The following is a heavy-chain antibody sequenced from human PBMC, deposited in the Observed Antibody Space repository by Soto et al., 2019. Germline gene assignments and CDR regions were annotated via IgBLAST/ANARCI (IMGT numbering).Heavy chain of an antibody. Sequence: QLQLQESGPGLVKPSETLSLTCTVSGGSISSSSYYWGWIRQPPGKGLEWIGSIYYSGSTYYNPSLKSRVTISVDTSKNQFSLKLSSVTAADTAVYYCARHSSSWYVRLKVNYFDYWGQGTLVTVSS. CDR3: ARHSSSWYVRLKVNYFDY. J-gene: IGHJ4*02. CDR2: IYYSGST. CDR1: GGSISSSSYY. V-gene: IGHV4-39*01. D-gene: IGHD6-13*01.